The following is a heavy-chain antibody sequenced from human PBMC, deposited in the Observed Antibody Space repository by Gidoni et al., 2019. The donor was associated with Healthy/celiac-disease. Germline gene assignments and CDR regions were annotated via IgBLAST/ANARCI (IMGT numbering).Heavy chain of an antibody. D-gene: IGHD3-22*01. CDR2: ISGSGGST. Sequence: EVQLLESGGGLVQPGGSLRLSCAASGFTFSSYAMSWVRQAPGKGLEWVSAISGSGGSTYYADSVKGRFTISRDNSKNTLYLQMNSLRAEDTAVYYCAKGTSTYYYDSSGYYYVTRFDYWGQGTLVTVSS. J-gene: IGHJ4*02. CDR1: GFTFSSYA. V-gene: IGHV3-23*01. CDR3: AKGTSTYYYDSSGYYYVTRFDY.